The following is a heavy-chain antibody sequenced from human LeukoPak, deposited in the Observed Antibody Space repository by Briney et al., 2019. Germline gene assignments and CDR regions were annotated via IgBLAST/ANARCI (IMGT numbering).Heavy chain of an antibody. CDR3: ARVVRVTAIRGYIDY. V-gene: IGHV3-21*01. Sequence: GGSLRLSCAASGFTFSSYWMHWVRQAPGKGLVWVSSISSSSSYIYYADSVKGRFTISRDNAKNSLYLQMNSLRAEDTAVYYCARVVRVTAIRGYIDYWGQGTLVTVSS. J-gene: IGHJ4*02. CDR2: ISSSSSYI. CDR1: GFTFSSYW. D-gene: IGHD2-21*02.